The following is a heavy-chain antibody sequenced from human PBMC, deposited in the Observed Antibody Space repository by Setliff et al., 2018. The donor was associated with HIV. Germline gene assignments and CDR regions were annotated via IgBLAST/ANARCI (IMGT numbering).Heavy chain of an antibody. V-gene: IGHV3-66*01. Sequence: GGSLRLSCKATGFSFSLYAMSWVRQAPGKGLEWVSIIYSDDYTKYADSLKGRFTISRDTSKNTLYLQMNGLRGDDTAIYYCVRDTEVSSSWSFDYWGQGTLVTVSS. D-gene: IGHD6-13*01. CDR3: VRDTEVSSSWSFDY. CDR2: IYSDDYT. CDR1: GFSFSLYA. J-gene: IGHJ4*02.